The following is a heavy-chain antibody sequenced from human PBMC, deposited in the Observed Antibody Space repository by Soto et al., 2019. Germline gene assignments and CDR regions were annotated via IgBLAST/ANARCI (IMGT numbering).Heavy chain of an antibody. CDR1: GGSISSSSYY. Sequence: QLQLQESGPGLVKPSETLSLTCTVSGGSISSSSYYWGWIRQPPGKGLEWIGSIDYSGSTYYNPSLKSRVTISVDTSKNQFSLKLSSVTAADTAVYYCARHLGYGSGSTDVWGQGTTVTVSS. J-gene: IGHJ6*02. V-gene: IGHV4-39*01. CDR3: ARHLGYGSGSTDV. D-gene: IGHD3-10*01. CDR2: IDYSGST.